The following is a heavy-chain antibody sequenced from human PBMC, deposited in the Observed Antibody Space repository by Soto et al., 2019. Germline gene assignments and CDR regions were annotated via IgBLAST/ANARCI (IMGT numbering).Heavy chain of an antibody. CDR1: GGSISSSSYY. CDR3: ASPKIAFYNWFEP. D-gene: IGHD3-3*02. J-gene: IGHJ5*02. Sequence: QLQLQESGPGLVKPSETLSLTCTVSGGSISSSSYYWGWIRQPPGQGLEWIGSIYYSGSTYYNPSLKSRVTISVDTSKNQFSLKLSSVTAADTAVYYCASPKIAFYNWFEPWGQGTLVTVSS. CDR2: IYYSGST. V-gene: IGHV4-39*01.